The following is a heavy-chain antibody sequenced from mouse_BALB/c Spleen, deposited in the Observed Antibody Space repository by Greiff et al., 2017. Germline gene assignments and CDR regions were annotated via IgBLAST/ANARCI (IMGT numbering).Heavy chain of an antibody. CDR1: GYAFTSYV. J-gene: IGHJ2*01. CDR2: INPYNDGT. D-gene: IGHD4-1*01. Sequence: EVQLQESGPELVKPGASVKISCKASGYAFTSYVMQWVKQKPGQGLEWIGDINPYNDGTKYNEKFKGKATLTSDKSSSTAYMELSSLTSEDSAVYYCARWGTGSDYFAYWGQGTTLTVSS. CDR3: ARWGTGSDYFAY. V-gene: IGHV1-14*01.